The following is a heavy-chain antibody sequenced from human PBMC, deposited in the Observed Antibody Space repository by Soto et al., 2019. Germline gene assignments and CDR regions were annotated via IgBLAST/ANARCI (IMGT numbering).Heavy chain of an antibody. Sequence: GGSLRLSCAASGFTFSSYAMSWVRQAPGKGLEWVSAISGSGGSTYYADSVKGRFTISRDNSKNTLYLQMNSLRAEDTAVYYCAKALVNSGWYRHDYWGQGTLVTVSS. CDR2: ISGSGGST. CDR1: GFTFSSYA. J-gene: IGHJ4*02. V-gene: IGHV3-23*01. CDR3: AKALVNSGWYRHDY. D-gene: IGHD6-19*01.